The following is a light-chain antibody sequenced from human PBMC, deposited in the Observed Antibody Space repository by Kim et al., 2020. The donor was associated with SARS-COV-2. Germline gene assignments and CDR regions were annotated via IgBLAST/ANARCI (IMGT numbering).Light chain of an antibody. V-gene: IGLV3-1*01. CDR1: NLGETF. Sequence: SYELTQPPSVSVSPGQTASISCSGYNLGETFVSWYMQRPGQSPLLVMYHDDKRPSGISERISGSNSGTTATLTISGTQAMDEADYFCQAWDTNTLVFGGGTQLTVL. CDR2: HDD. J-gene: IGLJ3*02. CDR3: QAWDTNTLV.